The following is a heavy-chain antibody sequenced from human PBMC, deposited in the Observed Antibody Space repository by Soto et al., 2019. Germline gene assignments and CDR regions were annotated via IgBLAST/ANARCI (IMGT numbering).Heavy chain of an antibody. Sequence: EVQLVESGGGLVQPGRSLRLSCAASGFTFDDYAMHWVRQAPGKGLEWVSGISWNSGSIGYADSVKGRFTISRDNAKNSLYLQMNSLRAEDTALYYCAKDMVWSGSHGGDAFDIWGQGTMVTVSS. D-gene: IGHD1-26*01. CDR3: AKDMVWSGSHGGDAFDI. V-gene: IGHV3-9*01. CDR2: ISWNSGSI. CDR1: GFTFDDYA. J-gene: IGHJ3*02.